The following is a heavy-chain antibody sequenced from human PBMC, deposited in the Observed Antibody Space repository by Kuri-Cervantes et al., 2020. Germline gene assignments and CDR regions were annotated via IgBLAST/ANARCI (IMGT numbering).Heavy chain of an antibody. CDR3: ARGLLTMVRGVMLDYYYYYGMDV. CDR1: GYTFTGYY. Sequence: ASVKVSCKASGYTFTGYYMHWVRQAPGQGLEWMGWINPNSGGTNYAQKFQGRVTMTRDTSISTAYMELSSLRSEDTAVYYCARGLLTMVRGVMLDYYYYYGMDVWGQGTTVTVSS. V-gene: IGHV1-2*02. D-gene: IGHD3-10*01. J-gene: IGHJ6*02. CDR2: INPNSGGT.